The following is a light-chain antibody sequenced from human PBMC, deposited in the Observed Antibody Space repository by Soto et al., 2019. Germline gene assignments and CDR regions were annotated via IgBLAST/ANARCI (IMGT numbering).Light chain of an antibody. Sequence: DIQMTQSPSSLSASVGDRVTITCRASQSISSYLNWYQQKPGKAPKLMIYAASSLQSGVPSRFSGSGSVTDFTLTISSLQPDDFASYYCQHSYSTPALTFGGRTKVEIK. CDR3: QHSYSTPALT. V-gene: IGKV1-39*01. J-gene: IGKJ4*01. CDR1: QSISSY. CDR2: AAS.